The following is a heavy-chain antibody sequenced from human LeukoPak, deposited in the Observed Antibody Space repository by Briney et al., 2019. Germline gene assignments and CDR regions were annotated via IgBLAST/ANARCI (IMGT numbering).Heavy chain of an antibody. Sequence: PGGSLRLSCAGSGFTFSSYAMSWVRQAPGKGLEWVSGISGSGGSTNYADSVKGRFTISRDNSKNTLYLQMNSLRAEDTAVYYCAAVPYYDFWSGYYTCDYWGQGTLVTVSS. D-gene: IGHD3-3*01. J-gene: IGHJ4*02. CDR1: GFTFSSYA. V-gene: IGHV3-23*01. CDR2: ISGSGGST. CDR3: AAVPYYDFWSGYYTCDY.